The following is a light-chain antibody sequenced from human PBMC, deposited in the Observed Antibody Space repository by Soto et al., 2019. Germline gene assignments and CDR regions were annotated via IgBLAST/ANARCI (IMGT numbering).Light chain of an antibody. V-gene: IGKV1-6*01. CDR1: QGIRND. CDR3: LQDYSYPRT. CDR2: ATS. J-gene: IGKJ1*01. Sequence: AIPMTQSPSSLSASVGDRVTIICRASQGIRNDLGWYQQRPGKAPKLLVYATSNLQSGVLSSVSGSGSGTDFTLTISSLQPEDFATYYCLQDYSYPRTFGQGTNVEIK.